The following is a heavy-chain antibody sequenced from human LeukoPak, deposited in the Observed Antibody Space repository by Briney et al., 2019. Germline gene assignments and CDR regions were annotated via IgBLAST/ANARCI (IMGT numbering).Heavy chain of an antibody. CDR2: INPNNGYT. CDR1: GYTFTSYD. Sequence: AASVKVSCKASGYTFTSYDINWVRQAPGQGLEWMGWINPNNGYTSLPQRFQGRVTMTRDTSIITAYMELSSLTSDDTGMYYCARGPTLGLDIWGQGTMVTVSS. J-gene: IGHJ3*02. V-gene: IGHV1-2*02. CDR3: ARGPTLGLDI.